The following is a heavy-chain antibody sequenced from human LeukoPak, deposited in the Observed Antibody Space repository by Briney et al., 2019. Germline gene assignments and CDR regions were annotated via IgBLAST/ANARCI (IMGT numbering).Heavy chain of an antibody. V-gene: IGHV1-2*02. Sequence: ASVKVSCKASGYTFTGYYMHWVRQAPGQGLEWMGWINPNSGGTNYAQKFQGRVTMTRDTSISTAYMELSRLRSDDTAVYYCAREFTSSPSHAFDIWGQGTMVTVSS. J-gene: IGHJ3*02. D-gene: IGHD2-2*01. CDR1: GYTFTGYY. CDR3: AREFTSSPSHAFDI. CDR2: INPNSGGT.